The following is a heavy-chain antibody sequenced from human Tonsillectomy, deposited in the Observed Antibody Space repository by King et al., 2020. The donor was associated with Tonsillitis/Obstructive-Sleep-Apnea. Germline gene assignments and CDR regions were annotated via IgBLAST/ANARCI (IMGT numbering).Heavy chain of an antibody. V-gene: IGHV1-8*01. Sequence: QLVQSGAEVKKPGASVKVSCKASGYTFTSYDINWVRQATGQGLEWMGWMNPNSGNTGYAQKFQGRVTMTRNTSISTAYMELSSLRSEDTAVYYCAKTSYDFWSGYYGYYYHMDVWGKGTTVTVSS. CDR3: AKTSYDFWSGYYGYYYHMDV. J-gene: IGHJ6*03. CDR1: GYTFTSYD. D-gene: IGHD3-3*01. CDR2: MNPNSGNT.